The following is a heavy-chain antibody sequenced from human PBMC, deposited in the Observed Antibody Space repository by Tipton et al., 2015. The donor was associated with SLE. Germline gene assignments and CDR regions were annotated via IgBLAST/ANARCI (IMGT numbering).Heavy chain of an antibody. CDR3: ARQRLRLLSPLDA. Sequence: TLSLTCTVSGGSITTVGYYWSWNRQHPGKGLEWIGYIYDSKSTYYNPSLKSRVTISEDTSKNHFSLELTSVTAADTAVYYCARQRLRLLSPLDAWGQGTTVTVS. V-gene: IGHV4-31*03. CDR2: IYDSKST. D-gene: IGHD3-10*01. J-gene: IGHJ6*02. CDR1: GGSITTVGYY.